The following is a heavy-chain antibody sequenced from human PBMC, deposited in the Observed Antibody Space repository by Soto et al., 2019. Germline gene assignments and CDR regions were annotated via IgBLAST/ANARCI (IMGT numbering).Heavy chain of an antibody. CDR1: GGSISSYY. D-gene: IGHD3-9*01. V-gene: IGHV4-59*01. CDR3: ARGLNYDILTGYSYYFDY. J-gene: IGHJ4*02. CDR2: IYYSGST. Sequence: KPSETLSLTCTVSGGSISSYYWSWIRQPPGKGLEWIGYIYYSGSTNYNPSLKSRVTISVDTSKNQFSLKLSSVTAADTAMYYCARGLNYDILTGYSYYFDYWGQGTLVTVSS.